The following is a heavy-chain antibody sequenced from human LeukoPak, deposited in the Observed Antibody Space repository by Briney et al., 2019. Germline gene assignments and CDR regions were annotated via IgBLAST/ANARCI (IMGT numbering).Heavy chain of an antibody. CDR1: GDSVSSNSAA. D-gene: IGHD3-10*01. Sequence: SQTLSLTCATSGDSVSSNSAAWNWIRQSPSRGLEWLGRTYYRSNWYHDYAVSVKSRITVNPETSKNQFSLHVNSVTPEDTAVYYCARDSDGSGRYDYWGQGTLVTVSS. CDR3: ARDSDGSGRYDY. V-gene: IGHV6-1*01. CDR2: TYYRSNWYH. J-gene: IGHJ4*02.